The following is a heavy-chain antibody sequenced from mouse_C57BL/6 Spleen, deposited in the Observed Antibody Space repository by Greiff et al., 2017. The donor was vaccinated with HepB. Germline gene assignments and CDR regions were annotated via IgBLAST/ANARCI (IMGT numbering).Heavy chain of an antibody. CDR3: ARGGFNWYFDV. V-gene: IGHV1-52*01. J-gene: IGHJ1*03. CDR2: IDPSDSET. D-gene: IGHD1-1*02. CDR1: GYTFTSYW. Sequence: QVQLQQPGAELVRPGSSVKLSCKASGYTFTSYWMHWVKQRPIQGLEWIGNIDPSDSETHYNQKFKDKATLTVDKSSSTAYMQLSILTSEDSAVYYCARGGFNWYFDVWGTGTTVTVSS.